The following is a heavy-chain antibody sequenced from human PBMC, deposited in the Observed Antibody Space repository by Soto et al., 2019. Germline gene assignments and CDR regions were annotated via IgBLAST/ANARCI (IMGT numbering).Heavy chain of an antibody. J-gene: IGHJ6*01. D-gene: IGHD5-18*01. V-gene: IGHV3-48*02. CDR1: GFTFSSYS. CDR3: ARYSYFSSGMVV. Sequence: GGSLRLSCAASGFTFSSYSMNWVRQAPGKGLEWVSYISSSSSTIYYADSVKGRFTISRDNAKNSLYLQMHSLRDEDTAASYCARYSYFSSGMVVRGQWTTVTVSS. CDR2: ISSSSSTI.